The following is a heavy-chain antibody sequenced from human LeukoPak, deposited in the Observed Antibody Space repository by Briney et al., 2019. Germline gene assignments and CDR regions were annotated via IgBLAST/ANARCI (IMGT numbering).Heavy chain of an antibody. J-gene: IGHJ4*02. CDR1: GGSISSYY. D-gene: IGHD4-17*01. CDR3: ARVHDYGDFYFDY. Sequence: SETLSITCTVSGGSISSYYWGWIRQPPGKGLEWIGSIYHSGSTYYNPSLKSRATISVDTSKNQFSLKLSSVTAADTAVYYCARVHDYGDFYFDYWGQGTLVTVSS. V-gene: IGHV4-38-2*02. CDR2: IYHSGST.